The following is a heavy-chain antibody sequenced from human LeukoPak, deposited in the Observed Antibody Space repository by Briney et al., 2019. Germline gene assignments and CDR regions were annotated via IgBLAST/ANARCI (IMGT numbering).Heavy chain of an antibody. CDR2: IWYDGSNK. CDR1: GFTFSSYG. D-gene: IGHD3-22*01. J-gene: IGHJ3*02. CDR3: ASDPSYYYDSSGYYGDAFAI. Sequence: GGPLRLSCAASGFTFSSYGMPWVRQAPGRGLEWVAVIWYDGSNKYYADSVKGRFTISRDNSKNTLYLQMNILRAEDTAVYYCASDPSYYYDSSGYYGDAFAIWGHGTMVTVSS. V-gene: IGHV3-33*01.